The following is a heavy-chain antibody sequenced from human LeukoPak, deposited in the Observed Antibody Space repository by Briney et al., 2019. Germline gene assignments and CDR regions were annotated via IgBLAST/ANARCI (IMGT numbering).Heavy chain of an antibody. J-gene: IGHJ3*02. CDR2: IYPGDSDT. CDR1: GYSFTSYW. D-gene: IGHD2-2*02. Sequence: GESLKISCKGSGYSFTSYWIGWVRQKPGKGLEWMGIIYPGDSDTRYSPSFQGQVTISADKSISTAYLQWSSLKASDTAMYYCATAILRRCSSTSCYKRDDAFDIWGQGTMVTVSS. V-gene: IGHV5-51*01. CDR3: ATAILRRCSSTSCYKRDDAFDI.